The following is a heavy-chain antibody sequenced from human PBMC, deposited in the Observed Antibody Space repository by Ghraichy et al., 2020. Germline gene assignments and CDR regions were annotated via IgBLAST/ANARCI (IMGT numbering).Heavy chain of an antibody. D-gene: IGHD3-22*01. CDR1: GFTFSSYA. Sequence: GGSLRLSCAASGFTFSSYAMHWVRQAPGKGLEWVAVISYDGSNKYYADSVKGRFTISRDNSKNTLYLQMNSLRAEDTAVYYCARDQFPSERSGYAFDIWGQGTMVTVSS. J-gene: IGHJ3*02. V-gene: IGHV3-30-3*01. CDR3: ARDQFPSERSGYAFDI. CDR2: ISYDGSNK.